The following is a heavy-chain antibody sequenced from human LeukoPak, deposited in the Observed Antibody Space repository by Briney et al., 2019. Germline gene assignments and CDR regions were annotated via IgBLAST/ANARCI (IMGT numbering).Heavy chain of an antibody. D-gene: IGHD2-8*01. V-gene: IGHV1-18*01. CDR1: GYTFTSYG. J-gene: IGHJ3*02. Sequence: ASVKVSCKASGYTFTSYGISWVRQAPGQGLEWMGWISAYNGNTNYAQKLQGRVTMTTDTSTSTAYMELRSLRSDDTAVYYCARGLKDIVLMVYVGDAFDIWGQGTMVTVSS. CDR2: ISAYNGNT. CDR3: ARGLKDIVLMVYVGDAFDI.